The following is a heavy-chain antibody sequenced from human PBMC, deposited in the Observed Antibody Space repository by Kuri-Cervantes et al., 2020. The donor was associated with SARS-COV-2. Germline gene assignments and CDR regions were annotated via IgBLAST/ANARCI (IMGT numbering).Heavy chain of an antibody. CDR3: ARSGDDYNLFDY. J-gene: IGHJ4*02. V-gene: IGHV1-46*01. Sequence: ASVKVSCKASGYIFTNYCIHWVRQAPGQGLEWMGIINPSGGGTMVARKFQGSVTMTSDTSTSTVYMELRSLRSEDTAVYYCARSGDDYNLFDYWGQGTLVTVSS. CDR2: INPSGGGT. D-gene: IGHD2-21*01. CDR1: GYIFTNYC.